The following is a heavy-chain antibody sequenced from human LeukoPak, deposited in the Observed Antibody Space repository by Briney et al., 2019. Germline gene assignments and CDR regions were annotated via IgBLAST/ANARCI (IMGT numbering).Heavy chain of an antibody. D-gene: IGHD6-19*01. CDR3: AKAVAGTRDSYYFDY. Sequence: PGGSLRLSCAASGFTFSDYYMSWIRQAPGKGLEWVSYISSSGSTIYYADSVKGRFTISRDNAKNSLYLQMNSLRAEDTAVYYCAKAVAGTRDSYYFDYWGQGTLVTVSS. J-gene: IGHJ4*02. V-gene: IGHV3-11*01. CDR2: ISSSGSTI. CDR1: GFTFSDYY.